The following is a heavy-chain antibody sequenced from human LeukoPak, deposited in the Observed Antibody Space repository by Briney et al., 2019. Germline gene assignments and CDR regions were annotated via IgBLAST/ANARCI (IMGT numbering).Heavy chain of an antibody. Sequence: DPSQTLSLTCAVSGGSVSSGGYSWSWIRQPPGKGLEWIGYIYDSGSTYYNPSLKSRVTISLDRSKNQFSLKLTSVTAADTAVYFCAGALSGNSGYYYYYMDVWGKGTTVTVSS. CDR3: AGALSGNSGYYYYYMDV. J-gene: IGHJ6*03. CDR1: GGSVSSGGYS. V-gene: IGHV4-30-2*01. CDR2: IYDSGST. D-gene: IGHD3-3*01.